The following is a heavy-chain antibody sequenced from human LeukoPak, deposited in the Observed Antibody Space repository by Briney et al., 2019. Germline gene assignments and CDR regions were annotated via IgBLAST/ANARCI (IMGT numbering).Heavy chain of an antibody. V-gene: IGHV4-4*07. CDR2: IYTSGST. D-gene: IGHD3-16*01. Sequence: SQTLSLTCTGSGGSISSYYWSWIRQPAGKGLEWIGRIYTSGSTNYNPSLKSRVTMSADTSKNQFSLKLSSVTAADTAVYYCAREGEWTADWFDPWGQGTLVTVSS. CDR1: GGSISSYY. CDR3: AREGEWTADWFDP. J-gene: IGHJ5*02.